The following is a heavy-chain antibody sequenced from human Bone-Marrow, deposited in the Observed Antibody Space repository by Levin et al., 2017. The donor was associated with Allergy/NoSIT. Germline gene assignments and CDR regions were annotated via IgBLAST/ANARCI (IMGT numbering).Heavy chain of an antibody. J-gene: IGHJ4*02. CDR2: ISGSGDST. Sequence: SCAASGFTFSNYAMSWVRQAPGKGLEWVSGISGSGDSTYDGDSLKGRFTISRDNSKNTLYLQMNSLRAEDTAVYYCAKDRDFYGSGSLGNWGQGTLVTVSS. CDR3: AKDRDFYGSGSLGN. V-gene: IGHV3-23*01. D-gene: IGHD3-10*01. CDR1: GFTFSNYA.